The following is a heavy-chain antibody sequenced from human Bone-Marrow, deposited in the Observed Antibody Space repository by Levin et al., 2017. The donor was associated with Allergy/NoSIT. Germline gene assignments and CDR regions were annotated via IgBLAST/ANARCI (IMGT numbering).Heavy chain of an antibody. J-gene: IGHJ4*02. CDR2: ISPNGGSK. D-gene: IGHD6-25*01. Sequence: GGSLRLSCAASGFNFGAYAMSWVRQAPGKGLEWVSSISPNGGSKFYIDSVQGRFTISRDNDKNTLYLQMVSLKAEDTAIYFWAKEPPEHNSGLYYFDNWGQGTLLTVSS. CDR3: AKEPPEHNSGLYYFDN. V-gene: IGHV3-23*01. CDR1: GFNFGAYA.